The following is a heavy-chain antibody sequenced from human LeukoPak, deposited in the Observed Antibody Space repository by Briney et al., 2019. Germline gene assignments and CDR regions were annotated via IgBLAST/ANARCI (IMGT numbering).Heavy chain of an antibody. CDR1: GFTFSSYG. J-gene: IGHJ6*02. D-gene: IGHD6-13*01. CDR3: AKVLAAAGNGEVFYYYYGMDV. CDR2: ISYDGSNK. Sequence: GGSLRLSCAASGFTFSSYGMHWVRQAPGKGLEWVAVISYDGSNKYYADSVKGRFTISRDNSKNTLYLQMNSLRAEDTAVYYCAKVLAAAGNGEVFYYYYGMDVWGQGTTVTVSS. V-gene: IGHV3-30*18.